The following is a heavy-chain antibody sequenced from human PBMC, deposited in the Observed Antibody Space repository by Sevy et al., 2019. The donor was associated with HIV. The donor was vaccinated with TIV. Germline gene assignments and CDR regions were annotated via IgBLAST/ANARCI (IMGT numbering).Heavy chain of an antibody. CDR1: GGSVSSGSNY. V-gene: IGHV4-61*01. J-gene: IGHJ4*02. D-gene: IGHD5-12*01. CDR3: ARDLALSSGYHKYFDY. Sequence: SETLSLTCTVSGGSVSSGSNYWSWIRQPPGKGLEWIGYIYYSGSTNYNPSLKSRVTISVDTSKNQFSLKLSSVTAADTAVYYCARDLALSSGYHKYFDYWGQGTLVTVSS. CDR2: IYYSGST.